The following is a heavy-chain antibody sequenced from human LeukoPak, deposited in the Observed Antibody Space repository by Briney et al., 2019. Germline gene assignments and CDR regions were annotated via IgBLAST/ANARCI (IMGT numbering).Heavy chain of an antibody. CDR2: INHSGST. V-gene: IGHV4-34*01. D-gene: IGHD3-10*01. J-gene: IGHJ4*02. Sequence: PSETLSLTCAAYGGSFSGYYWSWIRQPPGKGLEWIGEINHSGSTNYNPSLKSRVTISVDTSKNQFSLKLSSVTAADTAVYYCARGNTWFGYYFDYWGQGTLVTVSS. CDR3: ARGNTWFGYYFDY. CDR1: GGSFSGYY.